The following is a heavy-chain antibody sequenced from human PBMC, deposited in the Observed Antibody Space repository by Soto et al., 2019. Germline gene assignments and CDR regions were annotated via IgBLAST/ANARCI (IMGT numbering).Heavy chain of an antibody. V-gene: IGHV5-51*01. CDR3: ARSPRSSPYFDF. CDR1: GYTLSNFW. D-gene: IGHD6-13*01. J-gene: IGHJ4*02. CDR2: IYPGDHET. Sequence: GESLKISCQCSGYTLSNFWIGWVRQLPGQGLEWMGIIYPGDHETRYSPSFLGKVTISAETSINTAYLQWSSLEASDSAFYFCARSPRSSPYFDFWGQGALVTVSS.